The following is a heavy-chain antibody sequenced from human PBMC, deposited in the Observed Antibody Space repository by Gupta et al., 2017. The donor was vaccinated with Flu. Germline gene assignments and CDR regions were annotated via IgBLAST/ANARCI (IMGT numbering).Heavy chain of an antibody. J-gene: IGHJ4*02. CDR2: IWYDGSNK. Sequence: RQAPGKGLEWVTVIWYDGSNKYYADSVKGRFTISRDNSKNTLYLQMNSLRAEDTAVYYCARDDRGSLMSFDYWGQGTLVTVSS. CDR3: ARDDRGSLMSFDY. V-gene: IGHV3-33*01. D-gene: IGHD1-26*01.